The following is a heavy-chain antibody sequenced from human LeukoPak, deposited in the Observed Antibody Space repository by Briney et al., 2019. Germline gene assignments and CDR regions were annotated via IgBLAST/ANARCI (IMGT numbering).Heavy chain of an antibody. CDR3: ARGRSTGYPYYFEY. CDR1: GYTFTRYD. CDR2: MNPNSGST. D-gene: IGHD5-12*01. J-gene: IGHJ4*02. Sequence: WASVKVSCKASGYTFTRYDINWVRQATGQGLEWMGWMNPNSGSTGYAQKFQGRVTITRNTSISTAYMELSGLRSEDTAVYYCARGRSTGYPYYFEYWGQGTLVTVSS. V-gene: IGHV1-8*03.